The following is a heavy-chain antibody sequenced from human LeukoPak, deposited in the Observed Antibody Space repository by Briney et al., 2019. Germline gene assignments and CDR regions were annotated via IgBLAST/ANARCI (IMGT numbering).Heavy chain of an antibody. J-gene: IGHJ5*02. V-gene: IGHV4-59*11. D-gene: IGHD2-2*01. CDR2: IYYSGRT. CDR3: ARDNTNIVVVPAAIEGWFDP. Sequence: SETLSLTCTVSGGSISSHYWSWIRQPPGNGLEWIGYIYYSGRTNYNPSLKSRVTISVATSKNQFSLKLRSVTAADTAVYYCARDNTNIVVVPAAIEGWFDPWGQGTLVTVSS. CDR1: GGSISSHY.